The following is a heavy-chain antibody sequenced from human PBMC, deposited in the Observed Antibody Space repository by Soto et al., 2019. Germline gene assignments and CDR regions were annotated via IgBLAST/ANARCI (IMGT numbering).Heavy chain of an antibody. Sequence: QVQLVQSGAEVKKPGSSVKVSCKASGGTFSSYTISWVRQAPGQGLEWMGRIIPILGIANYAQKFQGRVTITADKSTSTAYMELSSLRSEDTAVYYCATRRVTPVLYYYYGMDVWGQGTTVTVSS. CDR3: ATRRVTPVLYYYYGMDV. CDR2: IIPILGIA. V-gene: IGHV1-69*02. CDR1: GGTFSSYT. J-gene: IGHJ6*02. D-gene: IGHD2-21*02.